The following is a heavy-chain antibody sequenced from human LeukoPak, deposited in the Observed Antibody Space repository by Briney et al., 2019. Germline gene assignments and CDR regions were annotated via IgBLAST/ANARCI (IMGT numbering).Heavy chain of an antibody. CDR2: IYSGGST. J-gene: IGHJ3*02. V-gene: IGHV3-66*02. CDR1: GFTVSSNY. D-gene: IGHD4-17*01. CDR3: ARSDDYGDYLVDAFDI. Sequence: GGSLGLSCAASGFTVSSNYMSWVRQAPGKGLEWVSVIYSGGSTYYADSVKGRFTISRDNSKNTLYLQMNSLRAEDTAVYYCARSDDYGDYLVDAFDIWGQGTMVTVSS.